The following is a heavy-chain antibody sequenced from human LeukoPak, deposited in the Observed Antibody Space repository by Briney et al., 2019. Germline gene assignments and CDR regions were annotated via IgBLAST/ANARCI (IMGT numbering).Heavy chain of an antibody. D-gene: IGHD3-10*01. V-gene: IGHV4-34*01. CDR2: INHSGST. Sequence: PSETLSLTCAVYGGSFSGYYWSWIRQPPGKGLEWIGEINHSGSTNYNPSLKSRVTISVDTSKNQFSLKLSSVTAADTAVYYCASVRAMVRGVTHRRYFDYWGQGTLVTVSS. J-gene: IGHJ4*02. CDR3: ASVRAMVRGVTHRRYFDY. CDR1: GGSFSGYY.